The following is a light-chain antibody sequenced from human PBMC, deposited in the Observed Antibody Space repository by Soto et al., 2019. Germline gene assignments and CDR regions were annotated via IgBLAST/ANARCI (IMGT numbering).Light chain of an antibody. Sequence: EFVLTQSPGTLSLSPGHRPTLSCRASQTVRNNYLAWYQQKPGQAPRLXSYDASSRATGIPDRVSGGGSGTEFTLTISRLEPEDFEVYYCQQFSSYPLTFGGGTKVDIK. J-gene: IGKJ4*01. CDR2: DAS. CDR1: QTVRNNY. V-gene: IGKV3-20*01. CDR3: QQFSSYPLT.